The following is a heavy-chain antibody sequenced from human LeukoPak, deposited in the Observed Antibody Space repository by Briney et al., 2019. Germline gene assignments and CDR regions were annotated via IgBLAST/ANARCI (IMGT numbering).Heavy chain of an antibody. J-gene: IGHJ3*02. CDR3: ARSLRGFPDAFDI. Sequence: GGSLRLSCAASGFTSSSYSMNWVRQAPGKGLEWVSYISSSSSTIYYADSVKGRFTISRDNAKNSLYLQMNSLRAEDTAVYYCARSLRGFPDAFDIWGQGTMVTVSS. D-gene: IGHD3-10*01. CDR2: ISSSSSTI. CDR1: GFTSSSYS. V-gene: IGHV3-48*01.